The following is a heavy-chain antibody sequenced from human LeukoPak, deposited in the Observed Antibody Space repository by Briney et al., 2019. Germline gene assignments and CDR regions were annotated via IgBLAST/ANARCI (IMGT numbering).Heavy chain of an antibody. Sequence: SETLSLTCTVSGGSISSYYRSWIRQPPGKGLEWIGYIYYSGSTNYNPSLKSRVTISVDTSKNQFSLKLSSVTAADTAVYYCARGWDTAMVNFDYWGQGTLVAVSS. V-gene: IGHV4-59*01. CDR1: GGSISSYY. CDR2: IYYSGST. D-gene: IGHD5-18*01. J-gene: IGHJ4*02. CDR3: ARGWDTAMVNFDY.